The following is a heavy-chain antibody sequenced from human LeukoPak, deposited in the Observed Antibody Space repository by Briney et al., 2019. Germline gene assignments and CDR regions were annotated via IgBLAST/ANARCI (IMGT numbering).Heavy chain of an antibody. CDR2: ISSSSSYI. J-gene: IGHJ4*02. Sequence: PGGSLSLSCAASGFTFSSYSMNWVRQAPGKGLEWVSSISSSSSYIYYADSVKRRFTISRDNAKNSLYLQMNSLRAEDTAVYYCAGVGNDFWSGYYGYWGQGTLVTVSS. CDR3: AGVGNDFWSGYYGY. V-gene: IGHV3-21*01. D-gene: IGHD3-3*01. CDR1: GFTFSSYS.